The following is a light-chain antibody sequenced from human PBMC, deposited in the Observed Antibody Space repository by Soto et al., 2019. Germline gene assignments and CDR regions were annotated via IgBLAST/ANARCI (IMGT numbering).Light chain of an antibody. Sequence: QSALTQPPSASGSPGQSVTIYCTGTSSDIGAYNYVSWYQQHPGKAPKLIISEVNRRPSGVPDRFSGSKSGNTASLTVSGLQADDEADYYCCSFAGNNNNLFGGGTKLTVL. CDR3: CSFAGNNNNL. V-gene: IGLV2-8*01. CDR1: SSDIGAYNY. J-gene: IGLJ2*01. CDR2: EVN.